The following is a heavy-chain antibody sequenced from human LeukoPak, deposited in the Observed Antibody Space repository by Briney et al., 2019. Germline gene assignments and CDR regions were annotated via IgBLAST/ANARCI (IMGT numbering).Heavy chain of an antibody. J-gene: IGHJ5*02. CDR1: GGFISRGGYY. Sequence: SETLSLTRTVSGGFISRGGYYWSWIRQHPGKGLEWLGYIYYSGSTYYNPSLKSRVTISVDTSKNQFSLKLSSVTAADPAVYYCARDHSGGSGGNWFDPWGQGTLVTASS. CDR3: ARDHSGGSGGNWFDP. V-gene: IGHV4-31*03. CDR2: IYYSGST. D-gene: IGHD3-10*01.